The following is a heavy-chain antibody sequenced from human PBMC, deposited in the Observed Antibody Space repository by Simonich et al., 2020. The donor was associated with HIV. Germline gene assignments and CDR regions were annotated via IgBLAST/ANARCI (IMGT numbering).Heavy chain of an antibody. CDR1: GYTFNDYY. CDR3: TRGPSHGAFDI. CDR2: NNPNSGDT. Sequence: QVQLVQSGAEVKKPVASVKVSCKASGYTFNDYYIHWVRQAPGQGPWWMGWNNPNSGDTRNAQKFQGRVTMTRDTSISTTYMELSSLRSDDTAVYFCTRGPSHGAFDIWGQGTMVTVSS. J-gene: IGHJ3*02. V-gene: IGHV1-2*02.